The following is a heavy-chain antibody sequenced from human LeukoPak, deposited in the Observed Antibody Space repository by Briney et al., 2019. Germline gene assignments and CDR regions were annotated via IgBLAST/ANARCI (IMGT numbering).Heavy chain of an antibody. CDR3: ALLPGSYGHVDY. CDR2: LSGSGGST. V-gene: IGHV3-23*01. D-gene: IGHD1-26*01. CDR1: GFSLSSYA. Sequence: GGSLRLSRAASGFSLSSYALSWVRQARGRGLEGVSALSGSGGSTYYADSVKGRFTISRDNSKNTLYLQMNRLRAEDAAVYYCALLPGSYGHVDYWGQGTLVTVSS. J-gene: IGHJ4*02.